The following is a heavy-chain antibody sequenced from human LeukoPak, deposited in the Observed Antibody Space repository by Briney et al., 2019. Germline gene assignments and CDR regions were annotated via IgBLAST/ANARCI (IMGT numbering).Heavy chain of an antibody. V-gene: IGHV3-23*01. D-gene: IGHD5-18*01. CDR3: AKDLAMAPYYYYYMDV. CDR1: GFTFSSYG. Sequence: GGTLRLSCAASGFTFSSYGMSWVRQAPGKGLEWVSAISGSGGTTYYADSVKGRFTISRDNSKNTLYLQMNSLRAEDTAVYYCAKDLAMAPYYYYYMDVWGKGTTVTISS. J-gene: IGHJ6*03. CDR2: ISGSGGTT.